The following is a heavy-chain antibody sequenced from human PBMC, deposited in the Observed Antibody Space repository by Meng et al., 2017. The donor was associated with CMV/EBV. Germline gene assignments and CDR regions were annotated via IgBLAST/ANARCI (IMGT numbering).Heavy chain of an antibody. CDR1: GFTFSSYW. V-gene: IGHV3-7*01. CDR2: INQYGSDT. CDR3: ARGRTSVTAN. J-gene: IGHJ4*01. Sequence: GESLKISCAASGFTFSSYWMSWVRQAPGKGLEWVANINQYGSDTNYVDSVKGRFIISRDNAKSSLYLQMNSLRADDTAVYFCARGRTSVTANWGHGTLVTVSS. D-gene: IGHD2-21*02.